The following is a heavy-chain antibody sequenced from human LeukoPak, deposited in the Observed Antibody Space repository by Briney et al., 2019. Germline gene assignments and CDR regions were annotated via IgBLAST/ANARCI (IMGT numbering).Heavy chain of an antibody. V-gene: IGHV3-20*04. J-gene: IGHJ4*02. CDR3: ARDSTYYYGSGSYYILDY. CDR2: INWNGGST. CDR1: GFTFDDYG. Sequence: PGGSLRLSCAASGFTFDDYGMSWVRQAPGKGLEWVSGINWNGGSTGYADSVKGRFTISRDNAKNSLYLQMNSLRAEDTALYYCARDSTYYYGSGSYYILDYWGQGTLVTVSS. D-gene: IGHD3-10*01.